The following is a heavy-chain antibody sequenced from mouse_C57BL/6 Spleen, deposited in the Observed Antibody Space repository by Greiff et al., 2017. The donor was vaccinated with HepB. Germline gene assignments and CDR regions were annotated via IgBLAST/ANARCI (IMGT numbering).Heavy chain of an antibody. J-gene: IGHJ2*01. D-gene: IGHD1-1*01. CDR1: GFNIKDYY. V-gene: IGHV14-1*01. CDR3: TLYYYGSSYFDY. Sequence: VQLQQSGAELVRPGASVKLSCTASGFNIKDYYMHWVKQRPEQGLEWIGRIDPEDGDTESAPKFQGKATMTADTSSNTAYLQLSSLTSEDTAVYYCTLYYYGSSYFDYWGQGTTLTVSS. CDR2: IDPEDGDT.